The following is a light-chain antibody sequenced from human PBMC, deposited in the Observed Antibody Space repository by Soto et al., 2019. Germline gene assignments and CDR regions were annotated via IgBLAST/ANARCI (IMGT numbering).Light chain of an antibody. CDR2: DAS. J-gene: IGKJ5*01. Sequence: EIVLTQSPATLSLSPGERATLSCRASQSVSGYLAWYQQKPVQAPRLIXYDASNRANGIPARFSGSGSWTDLTLTISSLEPEDFAVYYCQPRSNWPTITFGQGTRLEIK. CDR3: QPRSNWPTIT. V-gene: IGKV3-11*01. CDR1: QSVSGY.